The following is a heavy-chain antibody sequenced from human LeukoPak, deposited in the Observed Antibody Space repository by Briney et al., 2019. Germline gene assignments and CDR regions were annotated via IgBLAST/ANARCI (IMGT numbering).Heavy chain of an antibody. D-gene: IGHD5-18*01. CDR1: EFIVSSNY. CDR2: IYSGGTT. CDR3: ARGGEDSQLWFEPKQYYFDY. Sequence: GGSLRLSCAASEFIVSSNYMNWVRQPPGKGPEWVSIIYSGGTTYYADSVKGRFTISRDDSKNTLFLQMNDLRAEDTAVYYCARGGEDSQLWFEPKQYYFDYWGQGTLVTVSS. J-gene: IGHJ4*02. V-gene: IGHV3-53*01.